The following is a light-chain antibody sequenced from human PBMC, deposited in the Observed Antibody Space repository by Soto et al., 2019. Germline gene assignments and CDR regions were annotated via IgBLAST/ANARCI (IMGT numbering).Light chain of an antibody. J-gene: IGLJ1*01. Sequence: QSALTQPASVSGSPGQSITISCTGTSSDVGGYDYVSWYQIHPGKAPKLMVFEVSNRPSGVSYRFSGSKSGNTASLTISGLQAEDEADYFCSSFAGSNNFPYVFGTGTKVTVL. CDR3: SSFAGSNNFPYV. V-gene: IGLV2-14*01. CDR2: EVS. CDR1: SSDVGGYDY.